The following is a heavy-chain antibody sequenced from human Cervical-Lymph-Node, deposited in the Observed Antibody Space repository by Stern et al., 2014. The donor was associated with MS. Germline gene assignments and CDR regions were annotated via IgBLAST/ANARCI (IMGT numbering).Heavy chain of an antibody. D-gene: IGHD6-19*01. CDR3: ARDRQWLIDY. V-gene: IGHV4-61*02. CDR1: GDSISSGGYY. J-gene: IGHJ4*02. Sequence: QLQLQESGPGLVKPSQTLSLTCSVSGDSISSGGYYWNWIRQPAGKGLEWIGRIYTTGSTNLNPSLDSRVTMSVDTSKNQFSLHLRSVTAADTAVYYCARDRQWLIDYWGQGTLVTVSS. CDR2: IYTTGST.